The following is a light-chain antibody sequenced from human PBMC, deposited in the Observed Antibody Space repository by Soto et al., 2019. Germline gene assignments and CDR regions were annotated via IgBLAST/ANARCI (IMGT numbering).Light chain of an antibody. CDR1: QSVSSY. V-gene: IGKV3-11*01. CDR2: DAS. J-gene: IGKJ1*01. CDR3: QQRRNLPVT. Sequence: EIVLTQSPATLSLSPGERATLSCRASQSVSSYLAWYQHKPGQAPRLLMYDASTRATGVPARFSASGSGTDFTLTISSLEPEDFALYYCQQRRNLPVTFGQGTKVEIK.